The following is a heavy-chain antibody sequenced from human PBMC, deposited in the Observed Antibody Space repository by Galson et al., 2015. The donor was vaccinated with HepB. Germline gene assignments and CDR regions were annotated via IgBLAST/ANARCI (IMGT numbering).Heavy chain of an antibody. Sequence: SVKVSCKASGYTFTGYYMHWVRQAPGEGLEWMGRINPNSGDTDYAQKFQGRVTMTRDTSISTAYMELSRLRSDDTAVYFCAPAGAGDGFDIWGQGTTVTVSS. D-gene: IGHD7-27*01. CDR2: INPNSGDT. CDR3: APAGAGDGFDI. V-gene: IGHV1-2*06. J-gene: IGHJ3*02. CDR1: GYTFTGYY.